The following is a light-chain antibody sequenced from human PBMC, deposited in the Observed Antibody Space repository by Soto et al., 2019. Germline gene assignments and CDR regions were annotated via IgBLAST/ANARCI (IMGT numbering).Light chain of an antibody. V-gene: IGKV1-8*01. Sequence: AIRMTQSPSSLSASKGVRVTITCRASQGISSYLAWYQQKPGKAPKLQNYAASTLQSGVPSRYSGSGFGTDFTLTISCLQSEDFATYYCQQYYSYPYTFGQGTKVDIK. J-gene: IGKJ2*01. CDR3: QQYYSYPYT. CDR2: AAS. CDR1: QGISSY.